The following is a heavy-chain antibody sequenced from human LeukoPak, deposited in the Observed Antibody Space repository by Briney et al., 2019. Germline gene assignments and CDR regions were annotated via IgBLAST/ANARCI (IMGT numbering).Heavy chain of an antibody. J-gene: IGHJ3*02. D-gene: IGHD2-15*01. CDR3: ARENRYCSGGSCYSAAFDI. V-gene: IGHV4-4*07. CDR1: GGSISNYY. CDR2: IYTSGST. Sequence: PSETLSLTCTVSGGSISNYYWSWIRQPPGKGLEWIGRIYTSGSTNYNPSLKSRVTMSVDTSKNQFSLKLSSVTAADTAVYYCARENRYCSGGSCYSAAFDIWGQGTMVTVSS.